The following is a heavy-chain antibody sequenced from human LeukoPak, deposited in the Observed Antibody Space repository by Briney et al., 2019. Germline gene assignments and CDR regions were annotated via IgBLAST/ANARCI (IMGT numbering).Heavy chain of an antibody. CDR1: GYSISSGYY. CDR3: ARIRSPYGSGSYYYHFDC. D-gene: IGHD3-10*01. Sequence: SETLSLTCTVSGYSISSGYYWGWIRQPPGKGLEWIGSIYHSGSTYYNPSLKSRVTISVDTSKNQFSLKLSSVTAADTAVYYCARIRSPYGSGSYYYHFDCWGQGTLVTVSS. CDR2: IYHSGST. V-gene: IGHV4-38-2*02. J-gene: IGHJ4*02.